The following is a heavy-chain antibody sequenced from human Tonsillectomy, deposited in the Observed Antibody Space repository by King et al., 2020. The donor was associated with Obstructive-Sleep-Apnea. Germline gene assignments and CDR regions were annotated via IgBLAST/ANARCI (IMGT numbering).Heavy chain of an antibody. CDR3: AKDRHYYDNSGYSN. V-gene: IGHV3-23*04. D-gene: IGHD3-22*01. CDR2: ISGSGGST. J-gene: IGHJ4*02. CDR1: GFTFSSYT. Sequence: VQLVESGGDLVQPGGSLRLSCAASGFTFSSYTMAWVRQTPGKGLEWVSSISGSGGSTFYADSVKGRFAISRDNSKDTVYLQMDSLRAEDTAIYYCAKDRHYYDNSGYSNWDQGTLVTVSS.